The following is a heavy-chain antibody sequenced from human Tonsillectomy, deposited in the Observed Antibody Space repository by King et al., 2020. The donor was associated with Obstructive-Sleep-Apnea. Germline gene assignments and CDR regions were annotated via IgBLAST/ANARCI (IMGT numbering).Heavy chain of an antibody. D-gene: IGHD3-3*01. CDR3: AKVPPPPTISGVGNFSDMDV. V-gene: IGHV3-23*04. Sequence: VQLVESGGGLLQPGGSLRLSCVASDFRFSSYAMSCVRHAPGQGVEWVSAISVRSGIRYLAESGKGRCTISRDNSKNTLYLKMISLIDEDTAVYYCAKVPPPPTISGVGNFSDMDVWGQGTTVTVSS. CDR1: DFRFSSYA. CDR2: ISVRSGIR. J-gene: IGHJ6*02.